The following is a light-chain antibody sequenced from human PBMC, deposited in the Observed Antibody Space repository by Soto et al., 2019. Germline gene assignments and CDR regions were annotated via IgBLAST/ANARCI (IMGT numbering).Light chain of an antibody. CDR2: DVS. J-gene: IGLJ3*02. CDR3: CSYAGSYTWV. Sequence: QSVLTQPRSVSGSPGQSVTISCTGTSSDVGGYNFVSWYQQHPGKAPKLIIYDVSKRPSGVPDRFSGSKSGSTASLTISGLQAEDEADYYCCSYAGSYTWVFGGGTKLTVL. V-gene: IGLV2-11*01. CDR1: SSDVGGYNF.